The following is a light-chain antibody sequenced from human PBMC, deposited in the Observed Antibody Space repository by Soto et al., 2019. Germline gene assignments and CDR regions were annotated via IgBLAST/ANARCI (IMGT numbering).Light chain of an antibody. CDR3: AAWDDSLNGLHV. CDR1: SSNIGSNT. Sequence: QSALTQPPSASGTPGQRVTISCSGSSSNIGSNTVNWYQQLPGTAPKLLIYSNNQRPSGVPDRFSGSKSGTSASLAISGLQSEDEADYYCAAWDDSLNGLHVFGTGTVVTVL. J-gene: IGLJ1*01. V-gene: IGLV1-44*01. CDR2: SNN.